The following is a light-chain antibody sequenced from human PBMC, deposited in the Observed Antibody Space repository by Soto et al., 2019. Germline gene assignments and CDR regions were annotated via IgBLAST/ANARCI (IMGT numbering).Light chain of an antibody. CDR1: SSDVGGYTA. Sequence: QSALTQPASVSGSPGQSITISCTGTSSDVGGYTAVSWFQQHPGKAPKLIIYEVTNRPSGVSNHFSGSKSGHTASLTISGLQAEDEADYYCSSFTSINTWVFGGGTKLTVL. J-gene: IGLJ3*02. V-gene: IGLV2-14*01. CDR3: SSFTSINTWV. CDR2: EVT.